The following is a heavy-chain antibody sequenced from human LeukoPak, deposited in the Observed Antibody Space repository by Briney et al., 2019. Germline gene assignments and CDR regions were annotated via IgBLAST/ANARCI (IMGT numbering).Heavy chain of an antibody. V-gene: IGHV1-46*01. D-gene: IGHD3-22*01. J-gene: IGHJ6*02. Sequence: ASVKVSCKPSGYTLTSYYMHWVRQAPSPGLEWMGIINPSGGSTSYAQKFQGRVTMTRDTSTSTVYMELSSLRSEDTAVYYCAREDSSGYYSGNYYYYGMDVWGQGTTVTVSS. CDR2: INPSGGST. CDR3: AREDSSGYYSGNYYYYGMDV. CDR1: GYTLTSYY.